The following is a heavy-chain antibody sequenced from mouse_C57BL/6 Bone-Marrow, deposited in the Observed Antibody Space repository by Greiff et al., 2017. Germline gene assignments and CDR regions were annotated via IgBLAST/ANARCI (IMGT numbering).Heavy chain of an antibody. CDR1: GYSFTDYN. V-gene: IGHV1-39*01. CDR3: ASPYDYDEYWYFDV. Sequence: EVQLQESGPELVKPGASVKISCKASGYSFTDYNMNWVKQSNGKSLEWIGVINPNYGTTSYIQKFKGKATLTVDQSSSTAYMQLNSPTSEDSAVYYCASPYDYDEYWYFDVWGTGTTVTVSS. J-gene: IGHJ1*03. D-gene: IGHD2-4*01. CDR2: INPNYGTT.